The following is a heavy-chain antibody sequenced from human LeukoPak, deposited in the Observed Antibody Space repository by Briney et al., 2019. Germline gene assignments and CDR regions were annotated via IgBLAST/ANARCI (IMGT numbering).Heavy chain of an antibody. V-gene: IGHV3-48*04. Sequence: GGSLRLSCEASGFTFSGFWMTWVRQAPGKGLEWVSYISSSGSTIYYADSVKGRFTISRNNAKNSLYLQMNSLRAEDTAVYYCARKSEQWLTTFDSWGQGTLVTVSS. J-gene: IGHJ4*02. CDR2: ISSSGSTI. CDR3: ARKSEQWLTTFDS. D-gene: IGHD6-19*01. CDR1: GFTFSGFW.